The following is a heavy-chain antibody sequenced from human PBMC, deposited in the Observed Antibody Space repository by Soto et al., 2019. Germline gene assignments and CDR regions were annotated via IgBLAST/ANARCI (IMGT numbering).Heavy chain of an antibody. V-gene: IGHV3-30*18. CDR1: GFTFSSYG. Sequence: GGSLRLSCAASGFTFSSYGMHWVRQAPGKGLEWVAVISYDGSNKYYADSVKGRFTISRDNSKNTLYLQMNSLRAEDTAVYYCAKGDRDYYYYMDVWGKGTTVTVSS. J-gene: IGHJ6*03. CDR3: AKGDRDYYYYMDV. CDR2: ISYDGSNK.